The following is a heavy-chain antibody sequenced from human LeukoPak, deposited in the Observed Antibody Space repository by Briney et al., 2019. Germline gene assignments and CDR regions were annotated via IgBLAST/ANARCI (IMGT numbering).Heavy chain of an antibody. CDR1: GGTFTSYA. CDR2: IIPISGTT. J-gene: IGHJ5*02. CDR3: ARKLRLGGNWFDP. Sequence: SVKVSCKTSGGTFTSYAITWVRLAPGQGLEWMGKIIPISGTTNYAQKFQGRVTFTADESTSTAYMELSSLRSEDTALYYCARKLRLGGNWFDPWGQGTLVTVSS. V-gene: IGHV1-69*13. D-gene: IGHD1-26*01.